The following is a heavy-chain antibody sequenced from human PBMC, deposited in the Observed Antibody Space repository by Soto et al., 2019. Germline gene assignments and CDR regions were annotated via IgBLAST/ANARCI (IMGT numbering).Heavy chain of an antibody. CDR2: TSHDERKI. CDR1: GFTFSDYA. J-gene: IGHJ4*02. D-gene: IGHD6-19*01. V-gene: IGHV3-33*01. CDR3: ARWRYSNGWYYYDY. Sequence: QVQLVESGGGVVQPGMSLSLSCAASGFTFSDYAMDWVRQAPGKGLEWVALTSHDERKISYADSVKGRFTISRGNSEKTLYLQMYSLSAEDTAVYYCARWRYSNGWYYYDYWGQGTLVTVSS.